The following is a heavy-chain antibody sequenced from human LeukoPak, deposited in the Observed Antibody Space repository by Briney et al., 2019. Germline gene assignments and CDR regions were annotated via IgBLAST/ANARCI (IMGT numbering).Heavy chain of an antibody. Sequence: SETLSLTCTVSGGSISSYYWSWIRQPAGKGLEWIGRIYTSGSTNYNPSLKSRVTMSVGTSKNQFSLKLSSVTAADTAVYYCARAQSDFWSGYGSGNWFDPWGQGTLVTVSS. D-gene: IGHD3-3*01. V-gene: IGHV4-4*07. CDR3: ARAQSDFWSGYGSGNWFDP. J-gene: IGHJ5*02. CDR1: GGSISSYY. CDR2: IYTSGST.